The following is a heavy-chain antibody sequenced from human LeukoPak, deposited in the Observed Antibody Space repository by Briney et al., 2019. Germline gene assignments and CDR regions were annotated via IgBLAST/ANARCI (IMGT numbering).Heavy chain of an antibody. CDR1: EFSFETYW. V-gene: IGHV3-7*01. Sequence: GGFLRLSCVALEFSFETYWMSWVRQAPGKGPEWVANINEDGSEKHYVGSVRGRFTISRDNADSSLHLQMNSLRPEDMAVYYCARGETMDVWGKGTTVTVSS. CDR2: INEDGSEK. CDR3: ARGETMDV. D-gene: IGHD5-24*01. J-gene: IGHJ6*03.